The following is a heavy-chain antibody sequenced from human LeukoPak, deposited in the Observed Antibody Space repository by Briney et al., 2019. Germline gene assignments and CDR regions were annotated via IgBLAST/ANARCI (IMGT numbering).Heavy chain of an antibody. CDR2: IRSKAYGGTT. J-gene: IGHJ4*02. D-gene: IGHD3-16*02. V-gene: IGHV3-49*03. CDR1: GFTFSGYA. Sequence: GGSLGLSCTASGFTFSGYAMSWFRQAPGKGLEWVGFIRSKAYGGTTEYAASVKGRFTISRDDAKSIAYLQMNSLKTEDTAVYYCTSFGDYVWGSYRYFDYWGQGTLVTVSS. CDR3: TSFGDYVWGSYRYFDY.